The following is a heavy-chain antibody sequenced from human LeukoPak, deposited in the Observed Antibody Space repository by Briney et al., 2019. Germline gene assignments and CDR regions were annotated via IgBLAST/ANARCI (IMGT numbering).Heavy chain of an antibody. D-gene: IGHD2-21*02. CDR2: IDSSRRTI. CDR1: VFTFSSNR. V-gene: IGHV3-48*04. CDR3: TSWGDTTAEYFQR. Sequence: GGSLRLSCVASVFTFSSNRMSWVRHAPWKGLEWVSFIDSSRRTIFYADSVKGRFTISRDNAQNSMYLQMNSLRVEDTAVYYCTSWGDTTAEYFQRWGQGTLVTVSS. J-gene: IGHJ1*01.